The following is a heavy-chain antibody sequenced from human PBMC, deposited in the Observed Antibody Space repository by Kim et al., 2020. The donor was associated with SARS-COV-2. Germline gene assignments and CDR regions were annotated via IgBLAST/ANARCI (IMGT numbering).Heavy chain of an antibody. CDR3: AKGLYGSGGYGADV. V-gene: IGHV3-23*01. D-gene: IGHD3-10*01. Sequence: ESGKGRFTISRDNPKNTLYLQMSNLRAEDTAVYYCAKGLYGSGGYGADVWGQGTTVTVSS. J-gene: IGHJ6*02.